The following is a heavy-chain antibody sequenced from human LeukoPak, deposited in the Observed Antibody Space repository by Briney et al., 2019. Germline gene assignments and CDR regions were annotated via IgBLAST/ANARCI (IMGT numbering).Heavy chain of an antibody. J-gene: IGHJ3*02. D-gene: IGHD4-23*01. V-gene: IGHV3-30-3*01. CDR3: AREGLTSTPNNAFDI. CDR2: ISYDGSNK. Sequence: PGGSLRLSCAASGFTFSSYAMHWVRQAPGKGLEWVAVISYDGSNKYYADSVKGRFTISRDNSKNTLYLQMDSLRVEDTAVYYCAREGLTSTPNNAFDIWGQGTMVTVSS. CDR1: GFTFSSYA.